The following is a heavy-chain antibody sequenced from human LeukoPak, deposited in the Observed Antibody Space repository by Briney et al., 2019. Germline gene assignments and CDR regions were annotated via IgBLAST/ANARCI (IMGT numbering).Heavy chain of an antibody. CDR2: FYHGGST. CDR3: ARGYYYDSSGYFDY. D-gene: IGHD3-22*01. Sequence: SETLSLTCTVSGYSISTGYYWDWIRQPPGKGLEWIGTFYHGGSTYYNPSLKSRVTISVDTSKNQFSLNLTSVTAADTAVYYCARGYYYDSSGYFDYWGQGTLVTVSS. V-gene: IGHV4-38-2*02. J-gene: IGHJ4*02. CDR1: GYSISTGYY.